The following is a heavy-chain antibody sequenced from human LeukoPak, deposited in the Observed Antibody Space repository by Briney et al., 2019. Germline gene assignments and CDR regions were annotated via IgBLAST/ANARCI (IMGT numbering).Heavy chain of an antibody. V-gene: IGHV1-69*04. J-gene: IGHJ3*02. CDR3: ARVGCSGGSCYSEAFDI. CDR1: GGTFSSYA. Sequence: GASVKVSCKASGGTFSSYAISWVRQAPGQGLGWMGRIIPILGIANYAQKLQGRVTMTTDTSTSTAYMELRSLRSDDTAVYYCARVGCSGGSCYSEAFDIWGQGTMVTVSS. D-gene: IGHD2-15*01. CDR2: IIPILGIA.